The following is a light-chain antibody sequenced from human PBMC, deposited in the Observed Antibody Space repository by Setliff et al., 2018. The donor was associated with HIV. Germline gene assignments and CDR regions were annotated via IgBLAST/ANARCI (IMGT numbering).Light chain of an antibody. CDR2: DVS. V-gene: IGLV2-14*03. Sequence: QSALTQPASVSGSPGQSITIPCTGTSYDIGYKNCVSWYQQHPGKAPELIIFDVSNRPSGISDRFSGSKSGNTASLAISGLQAEDEADYYCSSCTTITTYVFGPGTKVTVL. J-gene: IGLJ1*01. CDR3: SSCTTITTYV. CDR1: SYDIGYKNC.